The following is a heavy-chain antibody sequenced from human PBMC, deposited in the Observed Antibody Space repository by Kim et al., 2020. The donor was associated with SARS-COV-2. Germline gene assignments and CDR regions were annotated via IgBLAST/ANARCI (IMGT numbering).Heavy chain of an antibody. CDR3: ASHGPETPGP. CDR1: GFTFSSYG. CDR2: IWYDGSNK. J-gene: IGHJ5*02. Sequence: GGSLRLSCAASGFTFSSYGMHWVRQAPGKGLEWVAVIWYDGSNKYYADSVKGRFTISRDNSKNTLYLQMNSLRVEDTAVYYCASHGPETPGPWGQGTLVTVSS. V-gene: IGHV3-33*01.